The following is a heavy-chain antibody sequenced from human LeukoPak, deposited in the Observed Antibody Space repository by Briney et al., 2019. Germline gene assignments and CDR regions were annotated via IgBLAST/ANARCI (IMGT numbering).Heavy chain of an antibody. J-gene: IGHJ6*02. CDR1: GFTFSDYY. Sequence: GGSLRLSCAASGFTFSDYYMSWIRQAPGKGLEWVSYISSSGSTIYYADSVKGRFTISRDNAKNSLYLQMNSLRAEDTAVYYCSRRFTMGRGGDDNYGMDVWGQGTTVTVSS. CDR2: ISSSGSTI. V-gene: IGHV3-11*01. CDR3: SRRFTMGRGGDDNYGMDV. D-gene: IGHD3-10*01.